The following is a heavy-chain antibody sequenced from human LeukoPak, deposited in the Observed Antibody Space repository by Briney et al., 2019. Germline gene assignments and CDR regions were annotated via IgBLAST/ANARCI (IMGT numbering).Heavy chain of an antibody. J-gene: IGHJ4*02. CDR1: GYTFNGFY. V-gene: IGHV1-2*02. CDR2: INPNSGGT. Sequence: ASVNVSCKSSGYTFNGFYLHWVRQAPGQGLEWMGWINPNSGGTNYAQKFQGRVTMTRDTSISPAYMELSRLRSDDTAVYYCARWMATVTTPDYWGQGTLVTVSS. D-gene: IGHD4-11*01. CDR3: ARWMATVTTPDY.